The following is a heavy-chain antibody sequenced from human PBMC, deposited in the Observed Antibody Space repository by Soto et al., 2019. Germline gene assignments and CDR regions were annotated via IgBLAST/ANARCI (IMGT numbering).Heavy chain of an antibody. J-gene: IGHJ5*02. CDR2: INPSGGST. CDR3: ARVYDILTGDNWLDP. CDR1: GYTFTSYY. D-gene: IGHD3-9*01. V-gene: IGHV1-46*01. Sequence: ASVKVSCKASGYTFTSYYMHWVRQAPGQGLEWMGIINPSGGSTSYAQKFQGRVTMTRDTSTSTVYMELSSLRSEDTAVYYCARVYDILTGDNWLDPWGQGTLVTVSS.